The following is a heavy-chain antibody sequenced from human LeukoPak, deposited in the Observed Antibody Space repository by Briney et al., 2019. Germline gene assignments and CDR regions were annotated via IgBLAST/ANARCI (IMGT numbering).Heavy chain of an antibody. CDR2: ISYDGSNK. CDR3: ARDLRGYSYGPDDY. CDR1: GFTFSSYA. V-gene: IGHV3-30-3*01. Sequence: PGGSLRLSCAASGFTFSSYAMHWVRQAPGKGLEWVAVISYDGSNKYYADSVKGRFTISRDNSKNTLYLQMNSLRAEDTAVYYCARDLRGYSYGPDDYWGQGTLVTVSS. J-gene: IGHJ4*02. D-gene: IGHD5-18*01.